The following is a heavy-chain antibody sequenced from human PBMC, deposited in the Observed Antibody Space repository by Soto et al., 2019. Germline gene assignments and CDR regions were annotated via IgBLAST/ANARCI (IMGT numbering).Heavy chain of an antibody. CDR2: ITPICGTA. CDR3: ARRADPETWRNYYNYGMDI. CDR1: GGTMSSYV. V-gene: IGHV1-69*13. Sequence: SPVKVACKASGGTMSSYVVGRGRQAPGQGLEWMGRITPICGTASYTQKFQGRVTITPEESTSTGYMELSSLRSDDRAVYYCARRADPETWRNYYNYGMDIPAQGTTLTVSS. J-gene: IGHJ6*01. D-gene: IGHD5-12*01.